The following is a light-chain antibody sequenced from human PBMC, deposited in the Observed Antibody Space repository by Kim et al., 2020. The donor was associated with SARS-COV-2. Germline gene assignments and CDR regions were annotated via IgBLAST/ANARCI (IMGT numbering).Light chain of an antibody. CDR2: GKN. J-gene: IGLJ2*01. Sequence: SSALTQDPAVSVALGQTVRITCQGDSLRSYYASWYQQKPGQAPVLVIYGKNNRPSGIPDRFSGSSSANTASLTITGAQAEDEADYYCNSRDSSGNHVVFGGGTQLTVL. CDR1: SLRSYY. V-gene: IGLV3-19*01. CDR3: NSRDSSGNHVV.